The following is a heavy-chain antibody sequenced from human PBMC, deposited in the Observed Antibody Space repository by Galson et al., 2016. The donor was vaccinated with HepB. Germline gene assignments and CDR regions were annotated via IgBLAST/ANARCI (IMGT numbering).Heavy chain of an antibody. CDR3: ARVRRYNKSPGHYFYYIDV. Sequence: TLSLTCTVSDDSVNSYSWTWIRQPPGKGLEWIGNIYSNGTSIHNPSLKSRVTTSIHTSRNEFSLGLSSVTAADTAVYYCARVRRYNKSPGHYFYYIDVWGKGTTVTVSS. CDR1: DDSVNSYS. J-gene: IGHJ6*03. D-gene: IGHD1-14*01. V-gene: IGHV4-59*02. CDR2: IYSNGTS.